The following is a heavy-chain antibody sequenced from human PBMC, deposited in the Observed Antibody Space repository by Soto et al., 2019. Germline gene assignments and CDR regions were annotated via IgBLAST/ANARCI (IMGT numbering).Heavy chain of an antibody. CDR3: ARRYYDILTGYQPLGYYYYGMDV. Sequence: GASVKVSCKASGGTLSSYAISWVRQAPGQGLEWMGGIIPIFGTANYAQKFQGRVTITADESTSTAYMELSSLRSEDTAVYYCARRYYDILTGYQPLGYYYYGMDVWGQGTTVTVSS. D-gene: IGHD3-9*01. CDR1: GGTLSSYA. V-gene: IGHV1-69*13. CDR2: IIPIFGTA. J-gene: IGHJ6*02.